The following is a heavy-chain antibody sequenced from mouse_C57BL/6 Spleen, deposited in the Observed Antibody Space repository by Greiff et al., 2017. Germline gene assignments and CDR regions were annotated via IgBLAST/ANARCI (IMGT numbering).Heavy chain of an antibody. CDR3: ARDYYGSSYWFAY. V-gene: IGHV1-72*01. J-gene: IGHJ3*01. CDR1: GYTFTSYW. Sequence: QVQLKQPGAELVKPGASVKLSCKASGYTFTSYWMHWVKQRPGRGLEWIGRIDPNSGGTKYNEKFKSKATLTVDKPSSTAYMQLSSLTSEDSAVYYCARDYYGSSYWFAYWGQGTLVTVSA. CDR2: IDPNSGGT. D-gene: IGHD1-1*01.